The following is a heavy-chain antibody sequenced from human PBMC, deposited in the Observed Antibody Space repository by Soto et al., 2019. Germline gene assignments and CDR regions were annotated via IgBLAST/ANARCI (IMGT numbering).Heavy chain of an antibody. D-gene: IGHD7-27*01. Sequence: TPSPTCTVPGGSLSGYYWSWIRQPPGKGLEWIGFIFYGGTTNYNPSLKSRVTISVDTPKNRFSLKLSSVTAADTAVYYCAKNWNWGSLVHWGQGTLVTVSS. CDR2: IFYGGTT. J-gene: IGHJ4*02. CDR3: AKNWNWGSLVH. CDR1: GGSLSGYY. V-gene: IGHV4-59*08.